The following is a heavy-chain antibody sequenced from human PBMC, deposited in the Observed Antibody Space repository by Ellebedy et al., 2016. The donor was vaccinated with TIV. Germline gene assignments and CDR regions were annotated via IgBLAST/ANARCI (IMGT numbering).Heavy chain of an antibody. D-gene: IGHD3-10*01. Sequence: ASVKVSXXASGYTFTSYGISWVRQAPGQGLEWMGWISAYNGNTNYAQKLQGRVTMTTDTSTSTAYMELRSLRSDDTAVYYCARLSYPGGGRYYYGSGSYRYGMDVWGQGTTVTVSS. J-gene: IGHJ6*02. V-gene: IGHV1-18*04. CDR1: GYTFTSYG. CDR3: ARLSYPGGGRYYYGSGSYRYGMDV. CDR2: ISAYNGNT.